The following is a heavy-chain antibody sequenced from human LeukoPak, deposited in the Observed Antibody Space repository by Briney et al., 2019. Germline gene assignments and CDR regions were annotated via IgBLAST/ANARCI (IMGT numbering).Heavy chain of an antibody. CDR1: GFTFSNYA. CDR2: ISGSDGST. Sequence: GGSLRLSCAASGFTFSNYAMTWVRQAPGKGLEWFSAISGSDGSTYYSDSVTGRFTISRDNLQNTLYLQMSSLRADDTAVYYCAKDGYDFWSAYQIDLWGQGTLVTVPS. V-gene: IGHV3-23*01. J-gene: IGHJ5*02. CDR3: AKDGYDFWSAYQIDL. D-gene: IGHD3-3*01.